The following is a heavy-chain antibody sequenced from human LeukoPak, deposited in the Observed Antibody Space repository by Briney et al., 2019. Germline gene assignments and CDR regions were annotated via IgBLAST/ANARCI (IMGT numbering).Heavy chain of an antibody. J-gene: IGHJ5*02. CDR2: VWYTGST. CDR3: ARQVLTGHSNWFDP. V-gene: IGHV4-59*08. Sequence: SETLSLTCTASGGSIGDDYWGWIRQPPGKGLEWIGYVWYTGSTNQNPSLKNRVTISVDTSKNQFSLRLRSVTAADTAVYYCARQVLTGHSNWFDPWGQGTLVTVSS. CDR1: GGSIGDDY. D-gene: IGHD3-9*01.